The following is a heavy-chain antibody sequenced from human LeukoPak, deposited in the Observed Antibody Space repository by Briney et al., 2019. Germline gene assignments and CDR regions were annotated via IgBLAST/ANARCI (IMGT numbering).Heavy chain of an antibody. Sequence: GSLRLSCEASGFTFCSYSMSWVRQAPGKRLEWVSSISSSSSYIYYADSVKGRFNISRDNVKNSLYLQMNSLRAEDTAVYYCARAQNYGYGSGSYLQYYFDYWGQGTLVTVSS. CDR2: ISSSSSYI. CDR1: GFTFCSYS. CDR3: ARAQNYGYGSGSYLQYYFDY. V-gene: IGHV3-21*01. J-gene: IGHJ4*02. D-gene: IGHD3-10*01.